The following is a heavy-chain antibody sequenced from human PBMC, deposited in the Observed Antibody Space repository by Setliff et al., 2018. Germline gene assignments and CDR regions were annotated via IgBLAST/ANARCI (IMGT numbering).Heavy chain of an antibody. D-gene: IGHD1-1*01. CDR1: GASISSGTYY. J-gene: IGHJ4*02. CDR3: ARTGTYRYFDS. CDR2: IHYRGTT. Sequence: PSETLSLTCTVSGASISSGTYYWAWIRQPPGKGLEWIGRIHYRGTTYSNASLESRLTISVDTSKNQFSLKLRSVTAADTAVYYCARTGTYRYFDSWGQGTLVTVSS. V-gene: IGHV4-39*01.